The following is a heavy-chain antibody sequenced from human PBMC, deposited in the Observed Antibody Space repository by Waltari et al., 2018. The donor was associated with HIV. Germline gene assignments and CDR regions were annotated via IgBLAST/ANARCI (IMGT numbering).Heavy chain of an antibody. D-gene: IGHD4-4*01. Sequence: QVQLVQSGAEVKKPGASVKVSCKASGYTFTGYYMHWVRQAPGQGLEWMGRSNPNSGGTNYAQKFQGRVTMTRDTSSSTAYMELSRLRSDDTAVYYCARGSLLGYSNSRDAFDIWGQGTMVTVSS. CDR1: GYTFTGYY. CDR3: ARGSLLGYSNSRDAFDI. J-gene: IGHJ3*02. CDR2: SNPNSGGT. V-gene: IGHV1-2*06.